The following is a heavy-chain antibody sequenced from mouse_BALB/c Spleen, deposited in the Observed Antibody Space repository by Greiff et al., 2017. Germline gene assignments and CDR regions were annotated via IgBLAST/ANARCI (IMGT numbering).Heavy chain of an antibody. Sequence: EVQRVESGGGLVQPGGSLRLSCATSGFTFTDYYMSWVRQPPGKALEWLGFIRNKANGYTTEYSASVKGRFTISRDNSQSILYLQMNTLRAEDSATYYCARDRVTSPWFAYWGQGTLVTVSA. CDR2: IRNKANGYTT. CDR3: ARDRVTSPWFAY. D-gene: IGHD2-2*01. CDR1: GFTFTDYY. V-gene: IGHV7-3*02. J-gene: IGHJ3*01.